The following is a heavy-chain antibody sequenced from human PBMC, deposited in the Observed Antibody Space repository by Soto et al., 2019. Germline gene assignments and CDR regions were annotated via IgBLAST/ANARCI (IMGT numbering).Heavy chain of an antibody. CDR1: GFTFSSYA. V-gene: IGHV3-30*04. Sequence: PGGSLRLSCAASGFTFSSYAMHWVRQAPGKGLEWVADITYDGRNKYYADSVKGRFTISRDNSKNTLYLQMDSLRAEDTAVYYFSGHPIGYSGYDRDYWGQGTLVTVSS. D-gene: IGHD5-12*01. CDR2: ITYDGRNK. J-gene: IGHJ4*02. CDR3: SGHPIGYSGYDRDY.